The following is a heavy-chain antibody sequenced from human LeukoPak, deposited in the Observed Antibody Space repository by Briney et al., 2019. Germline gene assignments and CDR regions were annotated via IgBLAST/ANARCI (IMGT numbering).Heavy chain of an antibody. CDR1: GYTFTSYG. D-gene: IGHD2-21*01. Sequence: ASVKVSCKASGYTFTSYGISWVRQAPGQGLEWMGWISAYNGNTNYAQKLQGRVTMTTDTSTSTAYMELRSLRSDDTAVYYCARDSGELFPTPPFDYWGQGTLVTVSS. J-gene: IGHJ4*02. V-gene: IGHV1-18*01. CDR3: ARDSGELFPTPPFDY. CDR2: ISAYNGNT.